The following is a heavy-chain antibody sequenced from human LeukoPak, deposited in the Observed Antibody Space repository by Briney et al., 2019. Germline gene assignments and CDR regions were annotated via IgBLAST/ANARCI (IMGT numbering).Heavy chain of an antibody. J-gene: IGHJ4*02. CDR2: ISSSGSTI. D-gene: IGHD4-17*01. Sequence: GGSLRLSCAASGVTFSSYEMNGVRQAPGKGLEWVSYISSSGSTIYYADSVKGRFTISRDNAKNSLYLQMNSLRAEDTAVYYCARGQADYGDYVLDWGQGTLVTVSS. CDR1: GVTFSSYE. CDR3: ARGQADYGDYVLD. V-gene: IGHV3-48*03.